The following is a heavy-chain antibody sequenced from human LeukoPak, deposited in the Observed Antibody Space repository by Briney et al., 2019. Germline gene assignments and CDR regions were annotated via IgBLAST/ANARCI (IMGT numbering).Heavy chain of an antibody. CDR3: AKDLLYSSSSAVDS. D-gene: IGHD6-13*01. CDR1: GFTFSSYA. J-gene: IGHJ4*02. Sequence: PGGSLRLSCAASGFTFSSYAMSWVRQAPGKGLEWVSIISGGGGSTDYADSVKGRFTISRDNSKNTLYLQMNSLRAEDTAVYYCAKDLLYSSSSAVDSWGQGSQVTVSS. V-gene: IGHV3-23*01. CDR2: ISGGGGST.